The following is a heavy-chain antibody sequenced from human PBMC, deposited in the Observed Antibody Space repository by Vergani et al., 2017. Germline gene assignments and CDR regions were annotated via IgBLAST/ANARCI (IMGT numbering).Heavy chain of an antibody. D-gene: IGHD2-2*02. Sequence: EVQVVESGGGLIKPGGSLRLSCVVSGITFKNVWINWVRQAPGKGLEWIGRIRSKNDGGTADYAAPLKGRFTISSDDSKDTSFLLMNNLKTEDTAVYYCATIGYRRWGYYFDYWGQGILVTVSS. CDR2: IRSKNDGGTA. CDR3: ATIGYRRWGYYFDY. V-gene: IGHV3-15*01. CDR1: GITFKNVW. J-gene: IGHJ4*02.